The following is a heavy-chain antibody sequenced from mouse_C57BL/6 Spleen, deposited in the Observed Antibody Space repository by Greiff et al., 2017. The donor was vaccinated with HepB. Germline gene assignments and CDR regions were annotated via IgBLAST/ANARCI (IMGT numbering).Heavy chain of an antibody. Sequence: QVHVKQPGAELVRPGTSVKLSCKASGYTFTSYWMHWVKQRPGQGLEWIGVIDPSDSYTNYNQKFKGKATLTVDTSSSTAYMQLSSLTSEDSAVYYCARRDYDYNWYFDVWGTGTTVTVSS. V-gene: IGHV1-59*01. CDR1: GYTFTSYW. CDR3: ARRDYDYNWYFDV. J-gene: IGHJ1*03. CDR2: IDPSDSYT. D-gene: IGHD2-4*01.